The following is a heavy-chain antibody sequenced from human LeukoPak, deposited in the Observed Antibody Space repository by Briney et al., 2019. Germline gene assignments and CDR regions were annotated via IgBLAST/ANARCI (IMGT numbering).Heavy chain of an antibody. Sequence: KSSETLSLTCTVSGVSMRSFYLNWIRPPAGKGLEWIGRISGSRTTNYNPSLQSRVTISVDTSKNQLSLILKSVTAADTAMYYCARAKNRLGIRAQFDYWGQGTLVTVSS. V-gene: IGHV4-4*07. D-gene: IGHD7-27*01. CDR3: ARAKNRLGIRAQFDY. CDR2: ISGSRTT. CDR1: GVSMRSFY. J-gene: IGHJ4*02.